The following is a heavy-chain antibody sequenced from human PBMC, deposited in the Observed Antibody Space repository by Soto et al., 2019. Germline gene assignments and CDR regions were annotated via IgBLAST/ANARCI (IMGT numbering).Heavy chain of an antibody. Sequence: QVQLVQSGAEVKKPGASVKVSCKASGYTFTSYGISWVRQAPGQGLEWMGWISAYNGNTNYAQKRQGRVTMTTDTSTSTAYMELRSLRSDDTAVYYCARDVYCSSTSCSPNWFDPWGQGTLVTVSS. CDR3: ARDVYCSSTSCSPNWFDP. CDR2: ISAYNGNT. CDR1: GYTFTSYG. D-gene: IGHD2-2*01. V-gene: IGHV1-18*01. J-gene: IGHJ5*02.